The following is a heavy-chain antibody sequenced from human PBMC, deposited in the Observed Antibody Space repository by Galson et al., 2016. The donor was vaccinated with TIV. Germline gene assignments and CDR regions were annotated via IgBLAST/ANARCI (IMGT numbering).Heavy chain of an antibody. CDR2: FDPEVSKT. CDR1: GNSLNELV. Sequence: CKVSGNSLNELVIHWVRQAPGKGLEWMGGFDPEVSKTVYAQMLQGRVTKAADTSTNTAYMELGSLRFEDTAVYYCATVAWFPGLSLDTWGQGTLVTVAS. CDR3: ATVAWFPGLSLDT. V-gene: IGHV1-24*01. J-gene: IGHJ5*02. D-gene: IGHD2/OR15-2a*01.